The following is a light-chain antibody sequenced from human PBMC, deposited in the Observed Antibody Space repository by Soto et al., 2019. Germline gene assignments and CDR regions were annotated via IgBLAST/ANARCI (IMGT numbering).Light chain of an antibody. Sequence: DIVMTQSPDSLAVSLGERATINCKSSQSVLYRSNNKNYLTWYQQKPGQPPKLLIYWASTRESGVPDRFSGSGSETDFTLTISSLQAEDVAVYYCQQFYNSSPTFGQGTKVEI. V-gene: IGKV4-1*01. CDR2: WAS. CDR3: QQFYNSSPT. J-gene: IGKJ1*01. CDR1: QSVLYRSNNKNY.